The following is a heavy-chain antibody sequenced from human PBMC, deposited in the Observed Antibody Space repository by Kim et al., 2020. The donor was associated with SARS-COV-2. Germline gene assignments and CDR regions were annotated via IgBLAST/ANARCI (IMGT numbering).Heavy chain of an antibody. J-gene: IGHJ4*02. CDR3: AREKVPTQWLVLVGLQIFDN. CDR2: ISAYNGNT. CDR1: GYTFTSYG. V-gene: IGHV1-18*04. Sequence: ASVKVSCKASGYTFTSYGISWVRQAPGQGLEWMGWISAYNGNTNYAQKLQGRVTMTTDTSTSTAYMELRSLRSDDTAVYYCAREKVPTQWLVLVGLQIFDNWGQGTLVTVSS. D-gene: IGHD6-19*01.